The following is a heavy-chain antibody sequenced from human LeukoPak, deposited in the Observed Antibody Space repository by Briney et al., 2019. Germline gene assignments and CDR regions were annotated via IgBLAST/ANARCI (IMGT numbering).Heavy chain of an antibody. V-gene: IGHV3-73*01. CDR2: IRSSTNNYAT. CDR3: TTELVWFGVLAH. J-gene: IGHJ4*02. D-gene: IGHD3-10*01. Sequence: SGGSLRLSCAASGFTFSGSAMHWVRQASGKGLEWVGLIRSSTNNYATAYAASVRGRFTISRDASKDTTYLQMNSLKTEDTGVYYCTTELVWFGVLAHWGQGTLATVSS. CDR1: GFTFSGSA.